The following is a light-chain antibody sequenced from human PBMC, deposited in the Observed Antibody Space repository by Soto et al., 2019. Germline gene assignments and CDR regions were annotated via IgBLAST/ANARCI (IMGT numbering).Light chain of an antibody. CDR3: QQYYSTPPT. Sequence: DIVMTQSPDSLAVSLGERATINCKSRPSVLYSSNNKNYLAWYQQKPGQPPKLLIYWASTRESGVPDRFSGSGSGTDFTLTISSLQAEDVAVYYCQQYYSTPPTFGGGTKVDIK. CDR1: PSVLYSSNNKNY. J-gene: IGKJ4*01. V-gene: IGKV4-1*01. CDR2: WAS.